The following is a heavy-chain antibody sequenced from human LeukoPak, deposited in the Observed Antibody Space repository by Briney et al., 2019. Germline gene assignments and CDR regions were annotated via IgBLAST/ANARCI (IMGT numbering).Heavy chain of an antibody. D-gene: IGHD3-3*01. V-gene: IGHV4-30-2*01. CDR3: ARGLMVAAWSGYYDPFEFDY. CDR1: GGSISSGGYS. Sequence: PSETLSLTCAVSGGSISSGGYSWSWIRQPPGKGLEWIVYIYHSGSTYYNPSLKSRVTISVDRSKNQFSLKLSSVTAADTAVYYCARGLMVAAWSGYYDPFEFDYWGQGTLVTVSS. CDR2: IYHSGST. J-gene: IGHJ4*02.